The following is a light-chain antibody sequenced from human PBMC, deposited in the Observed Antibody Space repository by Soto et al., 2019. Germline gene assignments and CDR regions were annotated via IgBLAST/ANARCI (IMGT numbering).Light chain of an antibody. CDR1: QGIRSD. CDR3: HQNSDYPRT. CDR2: AAS. V-gene: IGKV1-6*01. Sequence: MAQSPATLSVCPWERSTLHCRASQGIRSDLGWYQQKPGQAPKLLIFAASSLQVGVPSRFSGSGSGTDFTLTISSLQPEDFATYYCHQNSDYPRTFGPGTKVDIK. J-gene: IGKJ3*01.